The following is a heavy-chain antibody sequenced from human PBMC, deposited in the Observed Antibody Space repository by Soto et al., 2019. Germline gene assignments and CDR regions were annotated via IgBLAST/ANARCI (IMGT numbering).Heavy chain of an antibody. CDR3: ARHGVPAAKPYYYYGMDV. J-gene: IGHJ6*02. V-gene: IGHV4-39*01. D-gene: IGHD2-2*02. CDR2: IYYSGST. Sequence: QLQLQESGPGLVKPSETLSLTCTVSGGSISSSSYYWGWIRQPPGKGLEWIGSIYYSGSTYYNPSLKSRDTISVDTAKNQFSLKLSSVTAADTAVYYFARHGVPAAKPYYYYGMDVCGQGTTVIVSS. CDR1: GGSISSSSYY.